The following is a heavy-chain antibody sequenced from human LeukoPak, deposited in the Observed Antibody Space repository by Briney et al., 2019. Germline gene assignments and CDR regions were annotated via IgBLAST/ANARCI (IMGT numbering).Heavy chain of an antibody. V-gene: IGHV4-31*03. CDR1: GGSISSGGYY. D-gene: IGHD5-18*01. J-gene: IGHJ4*02. Sequence: SQTLSLTCTVSGGSISSGGYYWSWIRQHPGKGLEWIGYIYYSGSTYYNPSLKSRVTISVDTSKNQFSLKLSSVTAADTAVYYCARLGRGYSYAGAFDYWGQGTLVTVSS. CDR2: IYYSGST. CDR3: ARLGRGYSYAGAFDY.